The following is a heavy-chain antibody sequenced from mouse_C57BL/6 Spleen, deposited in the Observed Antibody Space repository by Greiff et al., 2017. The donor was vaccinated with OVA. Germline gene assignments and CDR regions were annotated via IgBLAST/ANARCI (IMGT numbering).Heavy chain of an antibody. CDR3: ARRRLCDY. J-gene: IGHJ2*01. D-gene: IGHD2-4*01. CDR2: IDPSDSYT. CDR1: GYTFTSYW. Sequence: VQLQQPGAELVKPGASVKLSCKASGYTFTSYWMQWVKQRPGQGLEWIGEIDPSDSYTNYNQKFKGKATLTVDTSSSTAYMQLSSLTSEDSAVYYCARRRLCDYWGQGTTLTVSS. V-gene: IGHV1-50*01.